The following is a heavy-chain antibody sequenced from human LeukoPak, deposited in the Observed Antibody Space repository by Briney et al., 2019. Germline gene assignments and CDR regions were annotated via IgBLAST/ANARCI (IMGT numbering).Heavy chain of an antibody. V-gene: IGHV3-74*01. CDR2: MDPDGRTI. CDR3: ISDLCGRDDQ. J-gene: IGHJ5*02. D-gene: IGHD1-1*01. CDR1: GFAFKSYW. Sequence: GGSLGLSWETSGFAFKSYWVHWVRQTPGKGLEWVSRMDPDGRTIDYADSVKGRFTISRDNAKDTLYLQMSSLRDEDTAVYYRISDLCGRDDQWGRGTLVTVSS.